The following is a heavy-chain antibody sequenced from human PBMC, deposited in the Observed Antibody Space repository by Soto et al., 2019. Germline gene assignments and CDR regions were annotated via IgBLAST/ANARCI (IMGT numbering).Heavy chain of an antibody. CDR2: ISTSTSTR. D-gene: IGHD6-13*01. CDR1: GFTIGTYS. Sequence: GGSLRLSCEASGFTIGTYSMNWVRQAPGKGLEWVSYISTSTSTRYYADSVKGLFTISRDNAKNSLYLQLNSLRDEDTAVYYCARGIAAAGTALDYWGQGTLVTVSS. V-gene: IGHV3-48*02. J-gene: IGHJ4*02. CDR3: ARGIAAAGTALDY.